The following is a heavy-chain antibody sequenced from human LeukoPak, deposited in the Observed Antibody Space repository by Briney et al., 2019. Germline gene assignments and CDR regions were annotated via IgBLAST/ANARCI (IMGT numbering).Heavy chain of an antibody. Sequence: SGPTLLQPTPPLTLTCTFSGFSLGTSGVGVGWIRQPPGKALEWLALMYWDDDKRYSPSLKSRLTITKDTSKNQVVLTMTNMDPVDTATYYCAHKRGYGGNDAFDIWGQGTMVTVSS. CDR3: AHKRGYGGNDAFDI. CDR2: MYWDDDK. V-gene: IGHV2-5*02. J-gene: IGHJ3*02. CDR1: GFSLGTSGVG. D-gene: IGHD4-23*01.